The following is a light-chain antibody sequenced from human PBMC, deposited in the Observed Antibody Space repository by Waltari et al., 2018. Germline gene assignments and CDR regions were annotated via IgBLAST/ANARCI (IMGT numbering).Light chain of an antibody. Sequence: QSALTQPASVSGSPGQSITISCTGTSSDVGGYHLVSWYQQHPGKAPKLMIYEVSKRPSGVSNRFSGSKSGNAASLTISGLQAEDEADYSCCSYAGSNTWEFGGGTKLTVL. J-gene: IGLJ3*02. V-gene: IGLV2-23*02. CDR2: EVS. CDR1: SSDVGGYHL. CDR3: CSYAGSNTWE.